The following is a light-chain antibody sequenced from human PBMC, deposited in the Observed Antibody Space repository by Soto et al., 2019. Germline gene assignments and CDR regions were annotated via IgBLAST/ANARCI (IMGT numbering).Light chain of an antibody. V-gene: IGKV1-13*02. CDR3: QQFNSFPLT. Sequence: AIQLTQSPSSLSASVGDRVTITCRASQGISSTLDWYQQKPGKAPKVLIYDVSSLESGVPSRFSGSGSGADVTLTISSLQPQDFATYYCQQFNSFPLTFGPGTTVYIK. CDR2: DVS. J-gene: IGKJ3*01. CDR1: QGISST.